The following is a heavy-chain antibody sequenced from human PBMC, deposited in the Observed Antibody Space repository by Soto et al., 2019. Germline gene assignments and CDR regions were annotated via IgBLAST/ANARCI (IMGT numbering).Heavy chain of an antibody. Sequence: ASVKVSCKASGYTFTSYDINWVRQATGQGLELIGWMNPNSGNTGYAQKFQGRVTMTRNTSISIAYMELSSLRSEDTAMYYCARMLAWGQRFFAPGAFDIWGQGTMVTVSS. CDR1: GYTFTSYD. D-gene: IGHD3-3*01. J-gene: IGHJ3*02. CDR3: ARMLAWGQRFFAPGAFDI. V-gene: IGHV1-8*01. CDR2: MNPNSGNT.